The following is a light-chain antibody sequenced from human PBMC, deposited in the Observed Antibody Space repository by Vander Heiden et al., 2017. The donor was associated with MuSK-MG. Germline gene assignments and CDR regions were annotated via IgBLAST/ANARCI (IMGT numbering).Light chain of an antibody. CDR3: RSDGGSKNEG. Sequence: QSALTQPPSASGSPGHSVTISCTGTSSDVGGYNYVSWYQQHPGTAPKLIIYEGTKRSAGAPDCFSGSKAGNTASLTVAVHQEDEEADYYCRSDGGSKNEGFGGGTKLTVL. J-gene: IGLJ2*01. CDR1: SSDVGGYNY. V-gene: IGLV2-8*01. CDR2: EGT.